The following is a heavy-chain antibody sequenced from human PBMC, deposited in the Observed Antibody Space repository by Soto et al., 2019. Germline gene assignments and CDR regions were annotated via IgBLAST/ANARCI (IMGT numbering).Heavy chain of an antibody. CDR2: ISGSGSST. J-gene: IGHJ5*01. V-gene: IGHV3-23*01. Sequence: EVQLLESGGGLVQPGGSLRLSCAASGFTFSTYARSWVRQAPGKGLEWVSAISGSGSSTYYADSVKGRFTISRDNSKNMLYLQMNSLRAEDTAVYYCAKDLPGELLPTGFDSWGQGTLVTVSS. CDR1: GFTFSTYA. CDR3: AKDLPGELLPTGFDS. D-gene: IGHD1-26*01.